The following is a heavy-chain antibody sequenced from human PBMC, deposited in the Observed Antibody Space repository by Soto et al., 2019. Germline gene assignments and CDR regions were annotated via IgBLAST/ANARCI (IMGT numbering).Heavy chain of an antibody. Sequence: PGGSLRLSCAASGFTFSDYYMSWIRQAPGKGLEWVSYISSSSSYTNYADSVKGRFTISRDNAKNSLYLQMNSLRAEDTAVYYCASIPDKYYYDSSGYHDAFDIWGQGTMVTVSS. D-gene: IGHD3-22*01. CDR3: ASIPDKYYYDSSGYHDAFDI. V-gene: IGHV3-11*06. CDR2: ISSSSSYT. J-gene: IGHJ3*02. CDR1: GFTFSDYY.